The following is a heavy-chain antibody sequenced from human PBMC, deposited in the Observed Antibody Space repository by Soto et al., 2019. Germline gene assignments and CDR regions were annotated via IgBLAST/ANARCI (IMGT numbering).Heavy chain of an antibody. V-gene: IGHV3-13*01. CDR2: IGTAGDT. Sequence: SLRLSCAASGFTFSSYDMPCVRQATGKGMEWVSAIGTAGDTYYPGSVKGRFTISRENAKNSLYLQMNSLKTEDTAVYYCTTDIHLAENDYWAQRTLVPGS. CDR3: TTDIHLAENDY. CDR1: GFTFSSYD. J-gene: IGHJ4*01.